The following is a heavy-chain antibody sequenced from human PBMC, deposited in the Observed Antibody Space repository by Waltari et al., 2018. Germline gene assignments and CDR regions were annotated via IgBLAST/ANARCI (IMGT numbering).Heavy chain of an antibody. Sequence: EVQLLESGGGLVQPGGSLRLSCAASGFTFSGYAMRWVRQAPGKGLECVASLTSSGGDTYYADSVKGRFTISRDNSKNTLHLQMNSLSPEDTAIYFCAKGVYDIDHWGQGTLVPSPQ. CDR3: AKGVYDIDH. CDR1: GFTFSGYA. V-gene: IGHV3-23*01. D-gene: IGHD3-3*01. CDR2: LTSSGGDT. J-gene: IGHJ4*02.